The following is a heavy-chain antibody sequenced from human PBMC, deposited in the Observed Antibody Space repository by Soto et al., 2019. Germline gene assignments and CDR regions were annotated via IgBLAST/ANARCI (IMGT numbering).Heavy chain of an antibody. D-gene: IGHD3-9*01. CDR1: GYTFTSYW. V-gene: IGHV5-51*01. CDR3: ARQPDYNILTGYLYYFDY. CDR2: IYPGDSDA. Sequence: GESLKISCKASGYTFTSYWIGWVRQMPGKGLEWMGFIYPGDSDARCSPSFEGQVTISVDNAINTAYLRWNSLKASDTATYYCARQPDYNILTGYLYYFDYWGQGTPVTVSS. J-gene: IGHJ4*02.